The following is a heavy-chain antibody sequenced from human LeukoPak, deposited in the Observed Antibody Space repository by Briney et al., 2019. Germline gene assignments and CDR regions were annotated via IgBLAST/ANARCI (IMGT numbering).Heavy chain of an antibody. Sequence: GGSLRLSCAASGFTFSSYAMYWVRQAPGKGLEWVAVILYDGSNKYYADSVKGRFTISRDNSKNTLYLQMNSLRAEDTAVYYCARDMDYDSSGYLPDDAFDIWGQGTMVTVSS. CDR2: ILYDGSNK. J-gene: IGHJ3*02. CDR1: GFTFSSYA. CDR3: ARDMDYDSSGYLPDDAFDI. V-gene: IGHV3-30-3*01. D-gene: IGHD3-22*01.